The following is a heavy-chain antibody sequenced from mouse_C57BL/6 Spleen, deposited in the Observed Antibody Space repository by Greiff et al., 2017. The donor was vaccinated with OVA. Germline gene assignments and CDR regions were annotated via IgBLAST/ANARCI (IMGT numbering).Heavy chain of an antibody. CDR3: ARKAPSDY. CDR1: GYTFTDYY. J-gene: IGHJ2*01. Sequence: QVHVKQSGPELVKPGASVKISCKASGYTFTDYYINWVKQRPGQGLEWIGWIFPGSGSTSSNEKFKGKATLTVDKSSSTAYMLLSSLTSEDSAVYFCARKAPSDYWGKGTTLTVSS. V-gene: IGHV1-75*01. CDR2: IFPGSGST.